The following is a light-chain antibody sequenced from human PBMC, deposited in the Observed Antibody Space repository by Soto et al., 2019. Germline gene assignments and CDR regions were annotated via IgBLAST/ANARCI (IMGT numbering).Light chain of an antibody. CDR3: LQHNTFPWT. CDR1: QGINDN. V-gene: IGKV1-17*03. Sequence: DIQMTQSPSAMSASVGDRVTITCRASQGINDNLAWFQQKPGQVPKRLIYGAFSLQRGVPSRFSGSGSGTEFTLTISSLQPEDFATYYCLQHNTFPWTFGQGTKVEIQ. CDR2: GAF. J-gene: IGKJ1*01.